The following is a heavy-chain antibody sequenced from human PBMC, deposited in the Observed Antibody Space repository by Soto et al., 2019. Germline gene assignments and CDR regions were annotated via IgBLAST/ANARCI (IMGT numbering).Heavy chain of an antibody. D-gene: IGHD3-22*01. CDR3: AREKDGSGTDWYFDL. CDR1: GYTFTRFG. J-gene: IGHJ2*01. CDR2: ISGYNGNT. Sequence: QVHLVQSGAEVKKPGASVKVSCKASGYTFTRFGISWVRQAPGQGLEWMGWISGYNGNTNYAQQFQGRISMTTDTSTSTAYMELRSPRSDDTAVYYCAREKDGSGTDWYFDLWGRGTLVTVSS. V-gene: IGHV1-18*01.